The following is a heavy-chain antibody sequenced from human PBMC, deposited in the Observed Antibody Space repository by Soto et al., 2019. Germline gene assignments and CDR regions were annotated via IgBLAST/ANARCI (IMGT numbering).Heavy chain of an antibody. D-gene: IGHD4-17*01. V-gene: IGHV4-59*01. J-gene: IGHJ4*02. Sequence: QVQLQESGPGLVKPSETLSLTCTVSGGSISSYYWSWIRQPPGKGLEWIGYIYYSGSTNYNPSLKSRVTISVDTSKNQCSLKLSSVTAADTAVYYCARVKDDYGLFYFDYWGQGTLVTVSS. CDR1: GGSISSYY. CDR3: ARVKDDYGLFYFDY. CDR2: IYYSGST.